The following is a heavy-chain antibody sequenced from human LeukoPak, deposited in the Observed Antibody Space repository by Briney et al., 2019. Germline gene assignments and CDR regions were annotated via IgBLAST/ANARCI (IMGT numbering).Heavy chain of an antibody. CDR3: ARSIDGDYVGY. J-gene: IGHJ4*02. CDR2: IYYSGST. D-gene: IGHD4-17*01. Sequence: SSETLSLTCTVSGGSISSYYWSWIRQPPGKGLEWIGYIYYSGSTNYNPSLKSRVTISVDTSKNQFSLKLSSVTAADTAVYYCARSIDGDYVGYWGQGTLVTVSS. CDR1: GGSISSYY. V-gene: IGHV4-59*01.